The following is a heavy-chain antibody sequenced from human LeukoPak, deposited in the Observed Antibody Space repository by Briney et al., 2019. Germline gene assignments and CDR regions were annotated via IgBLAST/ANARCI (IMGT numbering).Heavy chain of an antibody. CDR2: ISSSGSTI. D-gene: IGHD1-26*01. J-gene: IGHJ4*02. CDR1: GFTFSSYE. V-gene: IGHV3-48*03. Sequence: GGSLRLSCAASGFTFSSYEMNWVRQAPGKGLEWVSYISSSGSTIYYADSVKGRFTISRDNAKKSLYLQMNSLRAEDTAVYYCARVKKVGATAPFDYWGQGTLVTVSS. CDR3: ARVKKVGATAPFDY.